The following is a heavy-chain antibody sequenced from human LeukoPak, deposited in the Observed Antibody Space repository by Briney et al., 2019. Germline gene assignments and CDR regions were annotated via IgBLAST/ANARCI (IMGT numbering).Heavy chain of an antibody. D-gene: IGHD3-10*01. CDR3: AKERGFGGAYGMDV. Sequence: NTSETLSLTCTVSGGSISSYYWSWFRQPPGKGLEYIGCFYNSGSTNYNPSLKSRVSISVDTSKNQFSLKLTSVTAADTALYYCAKERGFGGAYGMDVWGQGTTVTVSS. V-gene: IGHV4-59*01. CDR1: GGSISSYY. J-gene: IGHJ6*02. CDR2: FYNSGST.